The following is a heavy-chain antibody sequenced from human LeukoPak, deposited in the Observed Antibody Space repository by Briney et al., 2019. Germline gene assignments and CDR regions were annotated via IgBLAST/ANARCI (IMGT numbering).Heavy chain of an antibody. CDR2: TRNKANSYTT. J-gene: IGHJ3*02. CDR1: GFTFSSYS. D-gene: IGHD1-7*01. CDR3: AREITRATPVGAFDI. V-gene: IGHV3-72*01. Sequence: PGGSLRLSCAASGFTFSSYSMNWVRQAPGKGLEWVGRTRNKANSYTTEYAASVKGRFTISRDDSKNPLYLQMNSLKTEDTAVYYCAREITRATPVGAFDIWGQGTMVTVSS.